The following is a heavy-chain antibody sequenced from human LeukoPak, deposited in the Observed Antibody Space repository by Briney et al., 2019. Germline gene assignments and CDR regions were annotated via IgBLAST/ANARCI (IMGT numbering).Heavy chain of an antibody. D-gene: IGHD6-19*01. CDR2: ISSSSSYI. Sequence: PGGSLRLSCAASGFTFSSDSMNWVRQAPGKGLEWVSSISSSSSYIYYADSVKGRFTISRDNAKNSLYLQMNSLRAEDTAVYYCARGGSSGWYFDHWGQGTLVTVSS. V-gene: IGHV3-21*01. CDR1: GFTFSSDS. J-gene: IGHJ4*02. CDR3: ARGGSSGWYFDH.